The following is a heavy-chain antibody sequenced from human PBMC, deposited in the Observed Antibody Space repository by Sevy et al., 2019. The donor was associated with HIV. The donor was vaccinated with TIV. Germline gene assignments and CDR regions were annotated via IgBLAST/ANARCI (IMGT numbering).Heavy chain of an antibody. Sequence: GGSLRLSCAASGFTFSSYGMHWVRQAPGKGLEWMATIWYDGSKKYYGDSVKGRFTISRDNSKNSLLLQMNSLTAEDTTVYYCASEVVPAAIGVDYWGQGTLVTVSS. J-gene: IGHJ4*02. CDR2: IWYDGSKK. V-gene: IGHV3-33*01. CDR1: GFTFSSYG. D-gene: IGHD2-2*01. CDR3: ASEVVPAAIGVDY.